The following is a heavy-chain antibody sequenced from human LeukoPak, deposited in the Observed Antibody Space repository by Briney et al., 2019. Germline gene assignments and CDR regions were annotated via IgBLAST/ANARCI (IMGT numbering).Heavy chain of an antibody. Sequence: SETLSLTCTVSGGSISSSSYYWGWIRQPPGKGLEWIGSIYYSGSTYYNPSLKSRVTISVDTSKNQFSLKLSSVTAADTAVYYCARHSPGIAAAGTRTTFDYWGQGTLVTVSS. CDR1: GGSISSSSYY. CDR3: ARHSPGIAAAGTRTTFDY. V-gene: IGHV4-39*01. CDR2: IYYSGST. J-gene: IGHJ4*02. D-gene: IGHD6-13*01.